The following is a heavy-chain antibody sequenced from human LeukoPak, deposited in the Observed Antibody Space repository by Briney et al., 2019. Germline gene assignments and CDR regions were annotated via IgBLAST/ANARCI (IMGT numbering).Heavy chain of an antibody. D-gene: IGHD5-12*01. Sequence: GRSLRLSCAASGFTFSSYAMHWVRQAPGEGLEWVAVISYDGSNKYYADSVKGRFTISRDNSKNTLYLQMNSLRAEDTAVYYCARDGYSGYDSFDYWGQGTLVTVSS. CDR3: ARDGYSGYDSFDY. J-gene: IGHJ4*02. CDR1: GFTFSSYA. V-gene: IGHV3-30*01. CDR2: ISYDGSNK.